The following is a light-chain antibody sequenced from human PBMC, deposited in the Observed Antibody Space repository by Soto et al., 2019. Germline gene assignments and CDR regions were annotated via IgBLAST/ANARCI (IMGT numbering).Light chain of an antibody. CDR1: QDINKF. Sequence: DIQMTQSPSSLSASVGDTVTITCQASQDINKFLNWYQQKPGKAPKLLIYDVSNLETGVPSRFSGSGSGTEFTLTISSLQPDDFATYYCQHYNSYSEAFGQGTKVDIK. CDR3: QHYNSYSEA. V-gene: IGKV1-33*01. J-gene: IGKJ1*01. CDR2: DVS.